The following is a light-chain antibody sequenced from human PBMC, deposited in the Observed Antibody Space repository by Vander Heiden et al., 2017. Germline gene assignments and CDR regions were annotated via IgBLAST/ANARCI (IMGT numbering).Light chain of an antibody. CDR3: QQYGNEHPEYT. CDR2: GAS. CDR1: QSIASGD. J-gene: IGKJ2*01. Sequence: EVVLTQSPGTLSLPPGERATLSCRASQSIASGDLAWYQQKPGQAPRLLIYGASSRATGIPHRFSGSGSGTDFTLTISRREPEDFAIYYCQQYGNEHPEYTFGQGTKLEIK. V-gene: IGKV3-20*01.